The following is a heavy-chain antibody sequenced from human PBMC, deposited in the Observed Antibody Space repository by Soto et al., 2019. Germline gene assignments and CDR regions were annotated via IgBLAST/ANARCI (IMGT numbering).Heavy chain of an antibody. CDR3: VQTTGWPGFDF. Sequence: EVQLVESGGGWIQPGGSLRLSCAASGFAVSSKYMTWVRQAPGKGLEWVSVIYGGGTTDYADSVKGRFTISRDPSKNTLYLQINSPRAEDTAVYYCVQTTGWPGFDFWGQGTLVTVSS. CDR2: IYGGGTT. J-gene: IGHJ4*02. V-gene: IGHV3-53*01. CDR1: GFAVSSKY. D-gene: IGHD6-19*01.